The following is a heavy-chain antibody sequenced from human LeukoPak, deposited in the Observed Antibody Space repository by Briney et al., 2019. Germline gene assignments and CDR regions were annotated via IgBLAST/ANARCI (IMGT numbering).Heavy chain of an antibody. J-gene: IGHJ4*02. CDR1: GFTFSSYA. D-gene: IGHD6-13*01. CDR2: ISWNSGSI. CDR3: AKDSAGTSFDY. Sequence: GGSLRLSCAASGFTFSSYAMHWVRQAPGKGLEWVSGISWNSGSIGYADSVKGRFTISRDNAKNSLYLQMNSLRAEDTALYYCAKDSAGTSFDYWGQGTLVTVSS. V-gene: IGHV3-9*01.